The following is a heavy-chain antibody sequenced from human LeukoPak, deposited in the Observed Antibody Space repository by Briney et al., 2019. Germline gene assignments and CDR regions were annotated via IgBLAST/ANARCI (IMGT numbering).Heavy chain of an antibody. D-gene: IGHD2-21*02. CDR3: ARTQLAYCGGDCHSNYFDY. J-gene: IGHJ4*02. Sequence: SETLSLTCTVSGGSISSYYWSWIRQPPGKGLEWIGYIYYSGSTNYNPSLKSRVTISVDTSKNQFSLKLSSVTAADTAVYYCARTQLAYCGGDCHSNYFDYWGQGTLVTVSS. V-gene: IGHV4-59*01. CDR2: IYYSGST. CDR1: GGSISSYY.